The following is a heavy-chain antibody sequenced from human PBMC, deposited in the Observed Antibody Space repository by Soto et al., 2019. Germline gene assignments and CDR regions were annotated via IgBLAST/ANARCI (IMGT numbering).Heavy chain of an antibody. CDR1: GGTFSSYA. V-gene: IGHV1-69*12. D-gene: IGHD2-15*01. CDR3: ASGVVVSATRTVWFDP. CDR2: IIPIFGTA. Sequence: QVQLVQSGAEVKKPGSSVKVSCKASGGTFSSYAITWVRQAPGQGLEWMGGIIPIFGTANYAQRFQGRVTITADESTSTAYMELSSLRSEDTAVYYCASGVVVSATRTVWFDPWGQGTLVTVSS. J-gene: IGHJ5*02.